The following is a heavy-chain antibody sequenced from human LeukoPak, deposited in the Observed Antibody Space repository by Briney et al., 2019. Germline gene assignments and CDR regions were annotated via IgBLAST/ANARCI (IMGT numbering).Heavy chain of an antibody. CDR1: GFTFSNYE. Sequence: PGGSLRLSCAASGFTFSNYEMNWVRQAPGKGLEWLSYISSSGSNIKYADSVKGRFTISRDNAKNTLYLQMNSLRAEDTAVYYCARASLRAGSDWYFDLWGRGALVTVSS. CDR3: ARASLRAGSDWYFDL. D-gene: IGHD6-13*01. CDR2: ISSSGSNI. J-gene: IGHJ2*01. V-gene: IGHV3-48*03.